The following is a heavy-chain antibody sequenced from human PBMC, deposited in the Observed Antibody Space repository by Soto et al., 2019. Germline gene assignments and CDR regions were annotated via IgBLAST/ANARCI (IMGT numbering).Heavy chain of an antibody. D-gene: IGHD4-17*01. Sequence: ASVKVSCKVSGYTLTELSMHWVRQAPGKGLEWMGGIIPIFGTANYAQKFQGRVTITADESTSTAYMELSSLRSEDTAVYYCARGRGDYVVAFDIWGQGTMVTVSS. J-gene: IGHJ3*02. CDR3: ARGRGDYVVAFDI. V-gene: IGHV1-69*13. CDR1: GYTLTELS. CDR2: IIPIFGTA.